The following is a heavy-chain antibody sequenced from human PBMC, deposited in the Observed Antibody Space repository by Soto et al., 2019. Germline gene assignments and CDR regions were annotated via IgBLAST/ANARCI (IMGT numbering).Heavy chain of an antibody. CDR2: LSRGDER. J-gene: IGHJ6*02. D-gene: IGHD3-16*01. V-gene: IGHV4-4*02. CDR3: ATQTISYTWGV. Sequence: QVQLQESGPGLVKPSETLSLTCTVSGAPISTTKWWAWVRLPPGKGLEWIGELSRGDERSSNPSLEGRFTMSLDKSNNHFSLKLTSVTAADTATYDCATQTISYTWGVWGRGTSVTVSS. CDR1: GAPISTTKW.